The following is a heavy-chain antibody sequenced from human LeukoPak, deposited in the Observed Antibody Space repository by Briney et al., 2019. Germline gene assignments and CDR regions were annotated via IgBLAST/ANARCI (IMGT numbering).Heavy chain of an antibody. CDR3: YTLGYTYGYSIDY. D-gene: IGHD5-18*01. CDR2: IKSKTEGGTI. CDR1: GFTFSNAW. V-gene: IGHV3-15*01. J-gene: IGHJ4*02. Sequence: PGGSLRLSCAASGFTFSNAWMSWVRQAPGKGLEWVGRIKSKTEGGTIDYAAPVKGRFTLSRDDSKNTLYLQMNSLKTEDTAVYYCYTLGYTYGYSIDYWGQGTLVTVSS.